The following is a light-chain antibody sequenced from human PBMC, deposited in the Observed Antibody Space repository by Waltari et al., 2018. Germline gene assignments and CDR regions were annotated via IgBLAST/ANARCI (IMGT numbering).Light chain of an antibody. Sequence: QSALTQPASVSGSPGQSITISCTGLRSDLGSYHLVSWFQQHPDKAPKLLIYEVSKRPSEVSNRFSGAASGNTAYLTISGLQAEDEADYYCCSSPESSTSWVFGGGTKLTVL. J-gene: IGLJ3*02. CDR1: RSDLGSYHL. CDR2: EVS. V-gene: IGLV2-23*02. CDR3: CSSPESSTSWV.